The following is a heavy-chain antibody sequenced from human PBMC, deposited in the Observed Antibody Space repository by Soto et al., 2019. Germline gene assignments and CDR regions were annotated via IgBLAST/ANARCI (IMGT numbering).Heavy chain of an antibody. CDR1: GGSLSSYY. CDR2: IYSSGGT. CDR3: ARAEQWLVHYYFNF. Sequence: SETLSLTCTVSGGSLSSYYWSWIRQPPGKGLEWIGNIYSSGGTNYNPSLKSRVTMSVDTSKNQFSLKLSSVTAADTAVYFCARAEQWLVHYYFNFWGEGTLVTVSS. D-gene: IGHD6-19*01. J-gene: IGHJ4*02. V-gene: IGHV4-59*01.